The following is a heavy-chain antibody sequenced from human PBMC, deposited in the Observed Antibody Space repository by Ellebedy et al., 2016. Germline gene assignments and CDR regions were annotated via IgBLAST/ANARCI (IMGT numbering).Heavy chain of an antibody. J-gene: IGHJ4*02. D-gene: IGHD4-17*01. CDR2: INWNGGST. Sequence: GESLKISCAASGFTFDDYGMSWVRQAPGKGLEWVSGINWNGGSTGYADSVKGRFTISRDNAKNSLYLQMNSLRAEDTAVYYCSRHTDYALDYWGQGALVTVSS. V-gene: IGHV3-20*04. CDR1: GFTFDDYG. CDR3: SRHTDYALDY.